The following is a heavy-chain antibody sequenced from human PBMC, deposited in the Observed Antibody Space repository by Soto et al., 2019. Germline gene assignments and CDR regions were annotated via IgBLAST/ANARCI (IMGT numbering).Heavy chain of an antibody. CDR1: GFSLSTTGVG. CDR3: VQSRCGGDCLQSYSSHSYYGLDV. CDR2: IYWDDDK. D-gene: IGHD2-21*02. J-gene: IGHJ6*02. Sequence: SGPTMVNPTQTLTLTCTFSGFSLSTTGVGVGWIRQPPGKALEWLALIYWDDDKRYNPSLNSRLTITKDTSKNQVVLAMTNMDPVDTATYYCVQSRCGGDCLQSYSSHSYYGLDVWGQGTTVTVSS. V-gene: IGHV2-5*02.